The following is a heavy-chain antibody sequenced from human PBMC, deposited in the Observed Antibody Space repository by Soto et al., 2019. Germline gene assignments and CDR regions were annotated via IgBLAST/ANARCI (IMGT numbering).Heavy chain of an antibody. CDR3: TPLALKYSSGWYEFSD. CDR2: IKSKTDGGTT. D-gene: IGHD6-19*01. J-gene: IGHJ4*02. CDR1: GFTFSNVW. Sequence: EVQLVESGGGLVKPGGSLRLSCAASGFTFSNVWMNWLRQAPGKVLEWVGRIKSKTDGGTTDYAAPVKGRFTISRDDSKNTLYLQMNSLKTEDTAVYYCTPLALKYSSGWYEFSDWGQGTLVTVSS. V-gene: IGHV3-15*07.